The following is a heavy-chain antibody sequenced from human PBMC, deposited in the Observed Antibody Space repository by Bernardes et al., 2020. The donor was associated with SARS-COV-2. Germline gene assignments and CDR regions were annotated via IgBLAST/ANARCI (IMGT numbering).Heavy chain of an antibody. CDR2: IHTSGST. CDR3: ARDVNWGGYYQIDAFDI. J-gene: IGHJ3*02. D-gene: IGHD3-3*01. CDR1: GGAIRSGSYY. Sequence: SETLSLTCTVSGGAIRSGSYYWSWIRQPAGKGLEWNGGIHTSGSTDYKTSLKSRADIAVDTSKNQFSLKLRAVTAAEPAVYYCARDVNWGGYYQIDAFDIWGQGTMVTVSS. V-gene: IGHV4-61*02.